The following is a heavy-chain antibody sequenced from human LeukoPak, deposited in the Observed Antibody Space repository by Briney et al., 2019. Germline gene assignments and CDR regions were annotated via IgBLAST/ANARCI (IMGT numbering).Heavy chain of an antibody. CDR3: ARGVEFGDYVDY. D-gene: IGHD3-10*01. Sequence: SETLSLTCTVSGDSISSGGHFWNWIRQHPVKGLEWIGNIYNSGSTDYNPSLISRLTISLDTSKNQFSLRLSSVTAADTAVYYCARGVEFGDYVDYWGQGTLVTVSS. CDR1: GDSISSGGHF. CDR2: IYNSGST. V-gene: IGHV4-31*03. J-gene: IGHJ4*02.